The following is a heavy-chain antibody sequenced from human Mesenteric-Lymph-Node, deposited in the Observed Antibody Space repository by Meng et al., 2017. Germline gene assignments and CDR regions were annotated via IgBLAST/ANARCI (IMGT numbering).Heavy chain of an antibody. CDR2: INLNSGGT. CDR1: GYPFTGYY. V-gene: IGHV1-2*06. J-gene: IGHJ4*02. CDR3: AAFYYESSGYFRADY. Sequence: QVQLVQSGAEVKKPGASVKVSCKASGYPFTGYYIHWVRQAPGQGLEWMGRINLNSGGTNYAQKFQGRVTMTWDTSISAAQMELSSLRSDDTAVYYCAAFYYESSGYFRADYWGQGILVTVSS. D-gene: IGHD3-22*01.